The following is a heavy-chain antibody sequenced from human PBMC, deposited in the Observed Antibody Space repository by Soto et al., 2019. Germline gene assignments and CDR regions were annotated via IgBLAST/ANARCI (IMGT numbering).Heavy chain of an antibody. CDR2: IDPSESYT. J-gene: IGHJ4*02. CDR3: ATGHCTNGVCYSGGGDY. V-gene: IGHV5-10-1*01. D-gene: IGHD2-8*01. CDR1: GYSFTSYL. Sequence: GESLKISCKGSGYSFTSYLLSCVRQMPGKGLEWMVRIDPSESYTNYSPSFQGHVTISADKSISTAYLQWSSLKASGTAMYYCATGHCTNGVCYSGGGDYGGQGTLVTVSS.